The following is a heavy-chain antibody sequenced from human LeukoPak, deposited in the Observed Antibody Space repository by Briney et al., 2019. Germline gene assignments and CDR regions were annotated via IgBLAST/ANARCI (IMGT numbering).Heavy chain of an antibody. Sequence: GGSLRLSCAASGFNYSSYTMNWVRQAPGMGLEWLSYISASRGITYYADSVKGRFTISRDNAKNSLYLQMNSLRAEDTAVYYCARGYYYDSSGPIGYYFDYWGQGTLVTVSS. V-gene: IGHV3-48*01. CDR2: ISASRGIT. CDR1: GFNYSSYT. D-gene: IGHD3-22*01. J-gene: IGHJ4*02. CDR3: ARGYYYDSSGPIGYYFDY.